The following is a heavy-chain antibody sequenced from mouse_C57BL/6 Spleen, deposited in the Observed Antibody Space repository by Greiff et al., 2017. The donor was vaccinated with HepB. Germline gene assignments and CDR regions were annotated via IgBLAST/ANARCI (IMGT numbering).Heavy chain of an antibody. CDR2: INPNNGGT. CDR3: ARSLGPMDY. J-gene: IGHJ4*01. D-gene: IGHD4-1*01. CDR1: GYTFTDYY. Sequence: EVQLQQSGPELVKPGASVKISCKASGYTFTDYYMNWVKQSHGKSLEWIGDINPNNGGTSYNQKFKGKATLTVDKSSSTAYMELRSLTSEDSAVYYCARSLGPMDYWGQGTSVTVSS. V-gene: IGHV1-26*01.